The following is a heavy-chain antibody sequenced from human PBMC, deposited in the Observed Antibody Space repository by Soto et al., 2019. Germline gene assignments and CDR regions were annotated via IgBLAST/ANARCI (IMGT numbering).Heavy chain of an antibody. V-gene: IGHV1-2*02. CDR2: INPETGGT. D-gene: IGHD2-21*01. CDR3: ARERFQVISDGMDV. J-gene: IGHJ6*02. CDR1: GYTFTGYY. Sequence: GASVKVSCKASGYTFTGYYVHCVREAPGQGLEWMGWINPETGGTSYAQKFQGRVTLSRDTSINTAYLELSSLRFDDAAVYFCARERFQVISDGMDVWGQGTTVTVSS.